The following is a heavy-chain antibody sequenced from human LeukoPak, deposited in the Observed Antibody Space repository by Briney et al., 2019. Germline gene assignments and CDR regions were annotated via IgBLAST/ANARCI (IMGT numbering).Heavy chain of an antibody. CDR3: AKDLRPVVVVAATYDY. Sequence: GGSLRLSCAASGFTFSSYGVHWVRQAPGKGLEWVAVIWYDGSNKYYADSVKGRFTISRDNSKNTLYLQMNSLRAEDTAVYYCAKDLRPVVVVAATYDYWGQGTLVTVSS. CDR1: GFTFSSYG. J-gene: IGHJ4*02. CDR2: IWYDGSNK. V-gene: IGHV3-33*06. D-gene: IGHD2-15*01.